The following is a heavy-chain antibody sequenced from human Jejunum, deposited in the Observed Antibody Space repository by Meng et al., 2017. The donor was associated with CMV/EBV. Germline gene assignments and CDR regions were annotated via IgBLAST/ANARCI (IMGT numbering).Heavy chain of an antibody. V-gene: IGHV4-30-4*01. CDR3: ASFDHIPRRNYFDY. D-gene: IGHD2-21*01. J-gene: IGHJ4*01. Sequence: QWQLQESGPGVVEPPRTRRITCTVTGGSMSSGNYNWSWIRQPPGKGLGWIGYIHHSGSAYYNPSLKSRVSISVDTSKNQFSLNLNSMTAADTAVYYCASFDHIPRRNYFDYWGHGNLVTVSS. CDR1: GGSMSSGNYN. CDR2: IHHSGSA.